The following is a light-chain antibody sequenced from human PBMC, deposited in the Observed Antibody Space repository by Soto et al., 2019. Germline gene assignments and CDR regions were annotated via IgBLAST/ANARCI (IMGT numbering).Light chain of an antibody. CDR3: SSFAGSITI. V-gene: IGLV2-8*01. CDR1: SSDIGGYNY. J-gene: IGLJ2*01. CDR2: EVS. Sequence: QSVLTQPPSASGSPGQSVTISCTGTSSDIGGYNYVSWYQHHPGKGPKLMIYEVSKQTSGVPDRFSGSKSGNTASLTVSGLQAEDEADYYCSSFAGSITIFGGGTKVTV.